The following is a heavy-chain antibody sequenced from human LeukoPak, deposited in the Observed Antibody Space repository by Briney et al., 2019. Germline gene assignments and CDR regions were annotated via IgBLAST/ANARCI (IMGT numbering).Heavy chain of an antibody. Sequence: PSQTLSLTCAVSGGSISSGGYSWSWIRQPPGKGLEWIGYIYHSGSTYYNPSLKSRVTISVYRSKNQFSLKLSSVTAADTAVYYCARARRYYDSSGYSNLYYFDYWGQGTLVTVSS. V-gene: IGHV4-30-2*01. CDR1: GGSISSGGYS. J-gene: IGHJ4*02. D-gene: IGHD3-22*01. CDR2: IYHSGST. CDR3: ARARRYYDSSGYSNLYYFDY.